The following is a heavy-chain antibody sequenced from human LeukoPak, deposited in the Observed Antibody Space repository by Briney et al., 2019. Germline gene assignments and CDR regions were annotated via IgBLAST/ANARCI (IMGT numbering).Heavy chain of an antibody. CDR2: ISGSGGST. CDR3: ARGAPSSGWYKAYYFDY. D-gene: IGHD6-19*01. Sequence: GGSLRLSCAASGFTFSSYAMSWVRQAPGKGLEWVSAISGSGGSTYYADSVKGRFTISRDNAKNSLYLQMNSLRAEDTAVYYCARGAPSSGWYKAYYFDYWGQGTLVTVSS. CDR1: GFTFSSYA. J-gene: IGHJ4*02. V-gene: IGHV3-23*01.